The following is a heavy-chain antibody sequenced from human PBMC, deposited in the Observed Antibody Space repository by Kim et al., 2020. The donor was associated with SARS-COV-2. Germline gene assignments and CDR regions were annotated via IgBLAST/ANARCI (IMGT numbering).Heavy chain of an antibody. D-gene: IGHD6-19*01. CDR2: INHGGST. CDR1: GGSFSGYY. J-gene: IGHJ4*02. Sequence: SETLSLTCAVYGGSFSGYYWSWIRQPPGKGLEWIGEINHGGSTNYNPSLKSRVTISVDTSKNQFSLKLSSVTAADTAVYYCARVSIAVAEFDYWGQGTLVTVSS. CDR3: ARVSIAVAEFDY. V-gene: IGHV4-34*01.